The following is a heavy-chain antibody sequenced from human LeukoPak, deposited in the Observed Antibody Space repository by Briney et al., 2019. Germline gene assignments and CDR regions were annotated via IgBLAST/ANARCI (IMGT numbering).Heavy chain of an antibody. Sequence: SGGSLRLSCAASGFTVSTSYMNWVRQAPGKGLECVSVLSSGGTTYYADSVKGRFTISRDNSKNTLYLQMNSLRAEDTAVYYCARARTWPYWFDPWGQGTLVTVSS. J-gene: IGHJ5*02. D-gene: IGHD3/OR15-3a*01. CDR3: ARARTWPYWFDP. CDR2: LSSGGTT. CDR1: GFTVSTSY. V-gene: IGHV3-53*01.